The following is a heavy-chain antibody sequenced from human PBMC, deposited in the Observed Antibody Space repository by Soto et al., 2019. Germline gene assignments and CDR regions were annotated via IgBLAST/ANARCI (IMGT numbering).Heavy chain of an antibody. CDR3: ATRAHQKLELRRLGYYYYGMDV. CDR2: FDPEDGET. V-gene: IGHV1-24*01. D-gene: IGHD1-7*01. J-gene: IGHJ6*02. Sequence: ASVKVSCKVSGYTLTELSMHWVRQAPGKGLEWMGGFDPEDGETIYAQKFQGRVTMTEDTSTDTAYMELSSLRSEDTAVYYCATRAHQKLELRRLGYYYYGMDVWGQGTTVT. CDR1: GYTLTELS.